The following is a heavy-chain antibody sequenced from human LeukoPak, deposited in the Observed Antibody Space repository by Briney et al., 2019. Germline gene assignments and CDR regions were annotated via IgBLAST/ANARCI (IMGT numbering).Heavy chain of an antibody. Sequence: ASVKVSCKASGYTLSSYGISWVQQAPGQGLEWMGWISAHDGTSNYALKHEDRVTMTTDTSTSTAYMELRGLRSDDTAVYYCARRSTLYSSGRFYFDYWGQGTLVTVSS. CDR1: GYTLSSYG. D-gene: IGHD6-19*01. CDR2: ISAHDGTS. J-gene: IGHJ4*02. V-gene: IGHV1-18*01. CDR3: ARRSTLYSSGRFYFDY.